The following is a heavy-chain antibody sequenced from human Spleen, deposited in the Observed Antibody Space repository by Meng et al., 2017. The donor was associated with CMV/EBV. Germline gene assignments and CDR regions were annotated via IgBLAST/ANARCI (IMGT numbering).Heavy chain of an antibody. CDR2: IYYSGST. CDR3: ARDDGY. J-gene: IGHJ4*02. Sequence: SETLSLTCTVSGGSISSYYWSWIRQPPGKGLEWIGYIYYSGSTNYNPSLKSRVTISVDTSKNQFSLKLSSVTAADTAVYYCARDDGYWGQGTLVTVSS. CDR1: GGSISSYY. V-gene: IGHV4-59*01. D-gene: IGHD5-24*01.